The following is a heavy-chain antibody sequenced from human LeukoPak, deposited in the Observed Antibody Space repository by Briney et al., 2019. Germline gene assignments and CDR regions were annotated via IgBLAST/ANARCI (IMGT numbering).Heavy chain of an antibody. D-gene: IGHD3-10*01. V-gene: IGHV4-4*07. CDR2: IYTSEST. J-gene: IGHJ4*02. CDR3: ARGISMVRGNQHFDY. CDR1: GGSISSYY. Sequence: PSETLSLTCTVSGGSISSYYWSWIRQPAGKGLEWIGRIYTSESTNYNPSLKSRVTMSVDTSKNQSSPKLSSVTAADTAVYYCARGISMVRGNQHFDYWGQGTLVTVSS.